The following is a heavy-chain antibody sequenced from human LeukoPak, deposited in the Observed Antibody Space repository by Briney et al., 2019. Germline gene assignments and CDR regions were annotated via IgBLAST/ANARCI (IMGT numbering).Heavy chain of an antibody. CDR3: ARDRTRYSSSWD. CDR2: IKQDGSKK. D-gene: IGHD6-13*01. CDR1: GFPFSSYW. V-gene: IGHV3-7*03. J-gene: IGHJ4*02. Sequence: GGSLRLSCVASGFPFSSYWMTWVRQAPGKGLEWVANIKQDGSKKSYVDSVKGRFTISRDNAKNSLYLQMNSLRAEDTAVYYCARDRTRYSSSWDWGQGTLVTVSS.